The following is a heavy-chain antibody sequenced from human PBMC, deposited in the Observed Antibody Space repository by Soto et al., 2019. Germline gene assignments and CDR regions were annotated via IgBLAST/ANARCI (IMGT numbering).Heavy chain of an antibody. CDR3: ARRWQQLSWFDV. CDR1: GGSVRDYH. J-gene: IGHJ5*02. CDR2: VYDSGTVTT. D-gene: IGHD1-1*01. V-gene: IGHV4-59*02. Sequence: QVRLQESGPGLVKPSETLSLTCTVSGGSVRDYHWSWIRQSPGKGREGRGYVYDSGTVTTSYNPSVKSRVTISGDPSKNEVSLKMTSVTAADTAVYYCARRWQQLSWFDVWGQGALGTVSS.